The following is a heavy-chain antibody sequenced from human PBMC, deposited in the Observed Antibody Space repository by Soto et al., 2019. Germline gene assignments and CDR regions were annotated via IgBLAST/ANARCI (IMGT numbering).Heavy chain of an antibody. Sequence: SGGSLRLSCAASGFTFSSYWMTWVRQAPGKGLEWVANIKQDGSEKYYVDSVKGRFTISRDNAKNSLYLHMHSLRAEDTAVYYCAGPYYYDSSGYQGYAFDIWGQGTMVTVSS. J-gene: IGHJ3*02. V-gene: IGHV3-7*03. D-gene: IGHD3-22*01. CDR3: AGPYYYDSSGYQGYAFDI. CDR1: GFTFSSYW. CDR2: IKQDGSEK.